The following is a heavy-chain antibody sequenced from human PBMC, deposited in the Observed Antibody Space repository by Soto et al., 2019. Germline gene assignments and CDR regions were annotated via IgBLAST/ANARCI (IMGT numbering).Heavy chain of an antibody. CDR3: ARELELPLGFDY. CDR2: IIPIFGTA. V-gene: IGHV1-69*06. J-gene: IGHJ4*02. Sequence: ASVKVSCKASGGTFSSYAISWVRQAPGQGLEWMGGIIPIFGTANYAQKFQGRVTITADKSTSTAYMELSSLRSEDTAVYYCARELELPLGFDYWGQGTLVTVSS. D-gene: IGHD1-7*01. CDR1: GGTFSSYA.